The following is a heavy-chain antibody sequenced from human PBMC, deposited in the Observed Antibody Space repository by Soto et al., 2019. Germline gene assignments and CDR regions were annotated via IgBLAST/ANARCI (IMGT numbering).Heavy chain of an antibody. D-gene: IGHD6-19*01. J-gene: IGHJ4*02. CDR3: TRDSSAWPNYFDS. CDR1: GFSISTHA. Sequence: PGGSLRLSCXASGFSISTHALTWVRQAPGRGLEWVSSFSGRSGDTYYAASVKGRFTISGDSSKNTVILQMNNLRADDTDLYYCTRDSSAWPNYFDSWGQGIQVTVSS. CDR2: FSGRSGDT. V-gene: IGHV3-23*01.